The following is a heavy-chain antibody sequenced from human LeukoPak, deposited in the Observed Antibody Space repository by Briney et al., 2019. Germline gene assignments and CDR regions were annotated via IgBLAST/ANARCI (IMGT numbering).Heavy chain of an antibody. V-gene: IGHV3-53*01. D-gene: IGHD5-24*01. CDR3: ARRGRDDYNSWGPFDY. CDR1: GFTVSTNY. Sequence: GGSLRLSCAASGFTVSTNYMSWVRQAPGKGPEWVSVIYSGGSTYYADSVKGRFTISRDNSKNTLYLQMNSLRAEDTAVYYCARRGRDDYNSWGPFDYWGQGALVTVSS. J-gene: IGHJ4*02. CDR2: IYSGGST.